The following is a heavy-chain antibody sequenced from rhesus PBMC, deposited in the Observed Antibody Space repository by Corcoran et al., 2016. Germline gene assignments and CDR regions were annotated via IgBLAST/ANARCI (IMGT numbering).Heavy chain of an antibody. CDR2: IHGMCTTT. Sequence: QVQLQELGPGLVKPSETLSLTCTVSGCSISGSYWNWIRQLPGKGLEWIANIHGMCTTTNYKPSLKSRVTLSVDTSKNQFSLKLTSVTAADTAVYYCARQTSGWAVTDVWGPGVLVTVSS. CDR3: ARQTSGWAVTDV. J-gene: IGHJ5-1*01. CDR1: GCSISGSY. V-gene: IGHV4S11*01. D-gene: IGHD6-31*01.